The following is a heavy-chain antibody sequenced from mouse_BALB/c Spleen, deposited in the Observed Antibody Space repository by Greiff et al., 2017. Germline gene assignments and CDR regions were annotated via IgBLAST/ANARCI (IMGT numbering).Heavy chain of an antibody. CDR3: ARRDYGSSYGWYFDV. J-gene: IGHJ1*01. CDR1: GFDFSRYW. D-gene: IGHD1-1*01. CDR2: INPDSSTI. V-gene: IGHV4-1*02. Sequence: EVQLVESGGGLVQPGGSLKLSCAASGFDFSRYWMSWVRQAPGKGLEWIGEINPDSSTINYTPSLKDKFIISRDNAKNTLYLQMSKVRSEDTALYNCARRDYGSSYGWYFDVWGAGTTVTVSS.